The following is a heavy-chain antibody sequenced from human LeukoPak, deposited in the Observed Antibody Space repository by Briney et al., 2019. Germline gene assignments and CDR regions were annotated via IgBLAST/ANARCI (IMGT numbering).Heavy chain of an antibody. V-gene: IGHV3-49*04. J-gene: IGHJ4*02. Sequence: PGGALRLSCTASGFTFGDYAMSWVRQAPGKGLEWVGFIRSKAYGGTTEYAASVKGRFTISRDDSKSIAYLQINSLKTEDTAVYDCKASGALFDYWGQGTLVTVFS. D-gene: IGHD2-15*01. CDR2: IRSKAYGGTT. CDR3: KASGALFDY. CDR1: GFTFGDYA.